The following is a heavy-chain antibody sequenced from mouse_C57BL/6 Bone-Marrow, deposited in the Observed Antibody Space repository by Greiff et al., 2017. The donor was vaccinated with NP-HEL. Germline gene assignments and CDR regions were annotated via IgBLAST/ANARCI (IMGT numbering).Heavy chain of an antibody. CDR2: IYPGSGST. V-gene: IGHV1-55*01. Sequence: QVQLQQSGAELVKPGASVKMSCKTSGYTFTSYWITWVKQRPGQGLEWIGDIYPGSGSTNYNEKFKSKATLTVDTSSSTAYMQLSSLTSADSAVYYSARDGSPSFAYWGQGTLVTVSA. CDR1: GYTFTSYW. J-gene: IGHJ3*01. CDR3: ARDGSPSFAY. D-gene: IGHD1-1*01.